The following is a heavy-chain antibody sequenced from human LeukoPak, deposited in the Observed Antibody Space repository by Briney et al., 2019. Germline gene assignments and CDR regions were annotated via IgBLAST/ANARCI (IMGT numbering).Heavy chain of an antibody. CDR1: GGSISSYY. CDR2: IYYSGST. Sequence: SETLSLTCTVSGGSISSYYWSWIRQPAGKGPEWIGYIYYSGSTNYNPSLKSRVTISVDTSKNQFSLKLSSVTAADTAVYYCARFITMVRGAPYWYFDLWGRGTLVTVSS. CDR3: ARFITMVRGAPYWYFDL. V-gene: IGHV4-59*01. J-gene: IGHJ2*01. D-gene: IGHD3-10*01.